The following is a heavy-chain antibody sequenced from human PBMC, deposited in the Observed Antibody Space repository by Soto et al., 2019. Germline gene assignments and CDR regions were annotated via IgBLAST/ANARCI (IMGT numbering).Heavy chain of an antibody. Sequence: PGESLKISCKGSGYSFTSYWIGWVRQMPGKGLEWMGIIYPGNSETAYSPSFQGQVTISADKSISTAYLQWSSLKASDTAMYYCARTAAAGKYYYGVDVWGQGTTVTVSS. D-gene: IGHD6-13*01. CDR3: ARTAAAGKYYYGVDV. V-gene: IGHV5-51*01. J-gene: IGHJ6*02. CDR1: GYSFTSYW. CDR2: IYPGNSET.